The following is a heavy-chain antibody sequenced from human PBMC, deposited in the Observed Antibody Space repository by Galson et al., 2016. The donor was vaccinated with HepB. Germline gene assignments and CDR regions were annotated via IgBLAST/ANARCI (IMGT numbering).Heavy chain of an antibody. CDR2: ISSRGSPI. CDR1: GFALSGSG. D-gene: IGHD1-26*01. J-gene: IGHJ3*02. V-gene: IGHV3-48*02. Sequence: SLRLSCAASGFALSGSGLNWVRQAPGKGLQWISYISSRGSPIYYADSVKGRFTISRDNAKNSVYLQMSNLRDEDTGVYYCAKELVRSAFGSWGQGKLVIVSS. CDR3: AKELVRSAFGS.